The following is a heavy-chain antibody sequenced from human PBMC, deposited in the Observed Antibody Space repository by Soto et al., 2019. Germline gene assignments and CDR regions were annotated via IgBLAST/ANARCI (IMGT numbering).Heavy chain of an antibody. V-gene: IGHV1-69*13. J-gene: IGHJ4*02. CDR2: IIPIFGTA. D-gene: IGHD3-9*01. CDR1: GGTFSSYA. CDR3: ARDYHDILTGRNSFDY. Sequence: GASVKVSCKASGGTFSSYAISWVRQAPGQGLEWMGGIIPIFGTANYAQKFQGRVTITADESTSTAYMELSSLRSEDTAVYYCARDYHDILTGRNSFDYWGQGTQVTVPQ.